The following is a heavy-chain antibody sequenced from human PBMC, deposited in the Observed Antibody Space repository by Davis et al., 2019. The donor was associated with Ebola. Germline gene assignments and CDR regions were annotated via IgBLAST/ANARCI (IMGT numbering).Heavy chain of an antibody. CDR2: IYYSGST. V-gene: IGHV4-59*08. D-gene: IGHD6-6*01. CDR1: GGSMDSYY. Sequence: MPSETLSLTCKVSGGSMDSYYWTWIRQPPGKGLEWIGYIYYSGSTNYNPSLKSRITISIDTSKTQFSLKLSSVTAADTAMYYCARSSYSSSSLLDSWGQGTLVTVSS. J-gene: IGHJ4*02. CDR3: ARSSYSSSSLLDS.